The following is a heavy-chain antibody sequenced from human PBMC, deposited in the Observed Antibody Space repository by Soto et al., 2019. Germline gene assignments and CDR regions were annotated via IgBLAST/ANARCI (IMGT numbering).Heavy chain of an antibody. CDR1: GFTFGAYA. CDR2: TRGKAYGGTT. V-gene: IGHV3-49*04. CDR3: TRGKSGRYETSRHYFDY. D-gene: IGHD1-26*01. Sequence: SLRLFCIASGFTFGAYARSCVRQATGKGLEWVGFTRGKAYGGTTEYAASVQGRCTMSSDDSKSIAYLQMNILKTEDTAVYFCTRGKSGRYETSRHYFDYWGPGAQVTVSS. J-gene: IGHJ4*02.